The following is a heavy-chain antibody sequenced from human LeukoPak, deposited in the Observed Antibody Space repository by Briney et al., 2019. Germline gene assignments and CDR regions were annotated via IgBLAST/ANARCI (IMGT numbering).Heavy chain of an antibody. V-gene: IGHV1-69*01. J-gene: IGHJ4*02. Sequence: SVKVSCKASGGTFSSYAISWVRQAPGQGLEWMGGIIPIFGTANHAQKFQGRVTITADESTSTAYMELSSLRSEDTAVYYCARDARLGYDILTGYHFDYWGQGTLVTVSS. D-gene: IGHD3-9*01. CDR3: ARDARLGYDILTGYHFDY. CDR1: GGTFSSYA. CDR2: IIPIFGTA.